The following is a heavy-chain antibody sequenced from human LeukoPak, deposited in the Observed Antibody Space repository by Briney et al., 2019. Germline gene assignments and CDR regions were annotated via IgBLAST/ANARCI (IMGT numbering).Heavy chain of an antibody. D-gene: IGHD6-13*01. CDR2: IYYSGST. V-gene: IGHV4-59*01. CDR1: GGSISSYY. J-gene: IGHJ4*02. CDR3: ARVYYSSSWYDY. Sequence: SETLSLTCTVSGGSISSYYWSWIRQPPGKGLEWIGYIYYSGSTNYNPSLKSRVTISVDTSKNQFSLKLSSVTAADTAVYYCARVYYSSSWYDYWGQGTLVTVSS.